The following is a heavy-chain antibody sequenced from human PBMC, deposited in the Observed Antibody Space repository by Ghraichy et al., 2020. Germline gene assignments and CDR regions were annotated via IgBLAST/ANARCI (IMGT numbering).Heavy chain of an antibody. CDR1: GYTFSTYP. D-gene: IGHD6-13*01. J-gene: IGHJ4*02. Sequence: ASVKVSCKASGYTFSTYPMHWVRQAPGQRLEWMGWINAGTGNRKYSQNFQGRVTITRDTSASTAYMELSSLRSEDTAVYFCARDSSTWYSGFNDYWGQGTLVTVSS. CDR2: INAGTGNR. CDR3: ARDSSTWYSGFNDY. V-gene: IGHV1-3*01.